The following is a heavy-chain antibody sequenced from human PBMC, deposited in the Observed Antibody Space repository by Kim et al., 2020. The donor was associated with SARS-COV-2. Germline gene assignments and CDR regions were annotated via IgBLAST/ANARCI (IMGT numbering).Heavy chain of an antibody. CDR1: GFTFSSYG. D-gene: IGHD3-9*01. V-gene: IGHV3-33*05. Sequence: GGSLRLSCAASGFTFSSYGMHWVRQAPGKGLEWVAVISYDGSNKYYADSVKGRFTISRDNSKNTLYLQMNSLRAEDTAVYYCARDGRYFDWLSFAGGFDYWGQGTLVTVSS. J-gene: IGHJ4*02. CDR3: ARDGRYFDWLSFAGGFDY. CDR2: ISYDGSNK.